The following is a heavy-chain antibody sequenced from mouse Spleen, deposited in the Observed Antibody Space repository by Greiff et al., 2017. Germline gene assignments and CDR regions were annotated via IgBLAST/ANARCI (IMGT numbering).Heavy chain of an antibody. CDR1: GFTFSSYG. V-gene: IGHV5-9-2*01. Sequence: EVKLVESGGGLVKPGGSLKLSCAASGFTFSSYGMSWVRQTPEKRLEWVATISGGGSYTYYPDSVKGRFTISRDNAKNNLYLQMSSLRSEDTALYYCARQGYDDPWFAYWGQGTLVTVSA. D-gene: IGHD2-2*01. CDR2: ISGGGSYT. J-gene: IGHJ3*01. CDR3: ARQGYDDPWFAY.